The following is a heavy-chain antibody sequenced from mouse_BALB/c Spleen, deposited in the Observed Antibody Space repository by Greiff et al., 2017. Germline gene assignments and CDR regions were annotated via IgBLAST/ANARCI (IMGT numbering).Heavy chain of an antibody. CDR2: IDPANGNT. V-gene: IGHV14-3*02. CDR1: GFNIKDTY. CDR3: ARGGNKGYFDV. Sequence: EVQLQQSGAELVKPGASVKLSCTASGFNIKDTYMHWVKQRPEQGLEWIGRIDPANGNTKYDPKFQGKATITADTSSNTAYLQLSSLTSEDSAVYYCARGGNKGYFDVWGAGTTVTVSS. J-gene: IGHJ1*01.